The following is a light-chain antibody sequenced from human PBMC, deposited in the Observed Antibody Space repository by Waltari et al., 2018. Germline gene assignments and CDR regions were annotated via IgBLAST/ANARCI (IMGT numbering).Light chain of an antibody. J-gene: IGLJ2*01. CDR3: SSYSGSTDFAV. CDR1: SSDVGGYNY. CDR2: EVT. Sequence: QSALTQPPSASGSPGQSVTISCTGTSSDVGGYNYVSWYQQHPGKAPKLIIYEVTKRPSGFPDRFSGSKSGNTASLTVSGLQADDESDYYCSSYSGSTDFAVFGAGTRLAVL. V-gene: IGLV2-8*01.